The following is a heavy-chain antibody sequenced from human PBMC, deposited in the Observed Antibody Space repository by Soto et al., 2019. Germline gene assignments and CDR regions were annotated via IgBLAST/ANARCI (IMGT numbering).Heavy chain of an antibody. V-gene: IGHV1-3*01. CDR1: GYTFTSYE. D-gene: IGHD3-3*01. CDR3: TTIFGLVINSDWFDP. Sequence: GASVKVSCKASGYTFTSYEMHWVRQAPGQRLEWMGWINAGNGNTKYSQKFQGRVTITRDTSASTAYMDPVDTATYYCARRGITTIFGLVINSDWFDPWGQGTLVTVSS. J-gene: IGHJ5*02. CDR2: INAGNGNT.